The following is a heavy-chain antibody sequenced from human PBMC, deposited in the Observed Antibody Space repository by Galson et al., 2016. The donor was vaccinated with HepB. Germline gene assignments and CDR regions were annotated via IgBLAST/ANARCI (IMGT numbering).Heavy chain of an antibody. J-gene: IGHJ6*02. Sequence: SLRLSCAASGFTFDDYAMHWVRQAPGKGLEWVSGISWNSYYIDYADSVKGRFTISRDNAKKTLFLQMDSLGAEDTALYFCAKDISADNGEADYYGLDVWGQGTAVTVSS. CDR2: ISWNSYYI. D-gene: IGHD4-17*01. V-gene: IGHV3-9*01. CDR1: GFTFDDYA. CDR3: AKDISADNGEADYYGLDV.